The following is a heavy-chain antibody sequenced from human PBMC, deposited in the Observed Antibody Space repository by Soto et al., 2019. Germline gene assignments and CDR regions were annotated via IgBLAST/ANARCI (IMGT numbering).Heavy chain of an antibody. CDR3: AKEGIERWSAFDY. V-gene: IGHV3-30*18. CDR1: GFTFNNYG. D-gene: IGHD5-18*01. J-gene: IGHJ4*02. CDR2: ISNDGDDK. Sequence: QVQLVESGGGVVQPGRSLRLSCAASGFTFNNYGIHWVRQAPGKGLEWVAVISNDGDDKYYADSVKGRFTISRDNSRNTLYMQMNSLRPEDTDMYYCAKEGIERWSAFDYWGQGTLVTVSS.